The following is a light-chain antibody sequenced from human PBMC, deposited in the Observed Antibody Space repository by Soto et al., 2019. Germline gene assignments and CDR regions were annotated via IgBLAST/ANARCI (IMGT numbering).Light chain of an antibody. CDR3: CSYAVRQNSFRV. J-gene: IGLJ3*02. Sequence: QSALTQPASVSGSPGQSITISCTGTSSRVGFYDLVSWYQQHPGKAPKLMIYEVTERPSGVSSRFSGSKSGNTASLTISGLQAEDEADYFCCSYAVRQNSFRVFGGGTKLTVL. CDR2: EVT. V-gene: IGLV2-23*02. CDR1: SSRVGFYDL.